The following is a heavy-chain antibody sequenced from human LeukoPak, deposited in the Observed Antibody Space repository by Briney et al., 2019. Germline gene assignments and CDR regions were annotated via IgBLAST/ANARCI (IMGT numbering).Heavy chain of an antibody. D-gene: IGHD3-10*01. CDR3: ARDFHYYGSGSYVGY. J-gene: IGHJ4*02. Sequence: GGSLRLSCAASGFTFSSYGMHWVRQAPGKGLEWVAVIWYDGSNKYYADSVKGRFTISRDNSKNTLYLQMNSLRAEDTAVYYCARDFHYYGSGSYVGYWGQGTLVTVSP. V-gene: IGHV3-33*01. CDR1: GFTFSSYG. CDR2: IWYDGSNK.